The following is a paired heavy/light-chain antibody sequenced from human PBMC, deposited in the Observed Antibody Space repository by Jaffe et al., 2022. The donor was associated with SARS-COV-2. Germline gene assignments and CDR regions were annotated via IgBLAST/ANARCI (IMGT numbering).Heavy chain of an antibody. J-gene: IGHJ2*01. CDR2: IYGSGGA. Sequence: QVQLQESGPGLVKPSQTLSLTCTVSAGSISVGSYYWNWIRQPAGKGLEWIGHIYGSGGANYNPSLERRVTISIDTSKNQFSLKLSSVTAADTAVYYCARVPKYFYDNGYFDLWGRGTLVTVSS. V-gene: IGHV4-61*02. D-gene: IGHD3-22*01. CDR3: ARVPKYFYDNGYFDL. CDR1: AGSISVGSYY.
Light chain of an antibody. CDR2: SAS. Sequence: DIQMTQSPSSVSASVGDRVTITCRASQGITSWLAWYQQKPGKAPKLLIYSASSLQSGVPSRFSGSGSGTDFTLTISSLQPEDFGSYYCQQTNSFPRTFGQGTKVEIK. J-gene: IGKJ1*01. CDR3: QQTNSFPRT. CDR1: QGITSW. V-gene: IGKV1-12*01.